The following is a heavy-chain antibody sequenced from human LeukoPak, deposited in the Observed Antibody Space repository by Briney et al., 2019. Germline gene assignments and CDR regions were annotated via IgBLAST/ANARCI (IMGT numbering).Heavy chain of an antibody. CDR3: ARFLTMVRGVTDY. D-gene: IGHD3-10*01. V-gene: IGHV4-59*12. J-gene: IGHJ4*02. CDR2: IYYSGST. CDR1: GGSISSYY. Sequence: SETLSLTCTVSGGSISSYYWSWIRQPPGKGLEWIGSIYYSGSTYYNPSLKSRVTISVDTSKNQFSLKLSSVTAADTAVYYCARFLTMVRGVTDYWGQGTLVTVSS.